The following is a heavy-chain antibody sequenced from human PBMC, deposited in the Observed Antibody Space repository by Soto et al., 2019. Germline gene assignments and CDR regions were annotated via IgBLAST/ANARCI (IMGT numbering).Heavy chain of an antibody. J-gene: IGHJ5*02. D-gene: IGHD3-16*01. CDR2: IYYSGST. CDR1: GGSISSSSYY. Sequence: SETLSLTCTVSGGSISSSSYYWGWIRQPPGKGLEWIGSIYYSGSTYYNPSLKSRVTISVDTSKNQFSLKLSSVTAADTAVYYCARQDDYIWGNDHWFDPWGQGTLVTVSS. CDR3: ARQDDYIWGNDHWFDP. V-gene: IGHV4-39*01.